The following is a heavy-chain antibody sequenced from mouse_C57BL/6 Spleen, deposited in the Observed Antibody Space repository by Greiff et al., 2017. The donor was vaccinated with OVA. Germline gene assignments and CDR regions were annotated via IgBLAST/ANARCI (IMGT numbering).Heavy chain of an antibody. CDR3: ARGDYDSFDY. D-gene: IGHD2-4*01. CDR2: ISYDGSN. J-gene: IGHJ2*01. V-gene: IGHV3-6*01. CDR1: GYSITSGYY. Sequence: EVKLQESGPGLVKPSQSLSLTCSVTGYSITSGYYWNWILQFPGNKLEWMGYISYDGSNNYNPSLKNRISITRDTSKNQFFLKLNSVTTEDTATYYCARGDYDSFDYWGQGTTLTVSS.